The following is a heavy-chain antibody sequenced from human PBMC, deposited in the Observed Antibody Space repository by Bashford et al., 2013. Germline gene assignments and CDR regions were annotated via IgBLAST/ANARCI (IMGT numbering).Heavy chain of an antibody. CDR2: ISYDGSNK. D-gene: IGHD6-6*01. J-gene: IGHJ2*01. Sequence: GSLRLSCAASGSPSVAMLCTWVRQAPGEGLEWVAVISYDGSNKYYADSVKGRFTISRDNAKNSLYLQMNSLRAEDTAVYYCATTSGPAAHAYWYFDLWGRGTLVTVSS. CDR3: ATTSGPAAHAYWYFDL. CDR1: GSPSVAML. V-gene: IGHV3-30-3*01.